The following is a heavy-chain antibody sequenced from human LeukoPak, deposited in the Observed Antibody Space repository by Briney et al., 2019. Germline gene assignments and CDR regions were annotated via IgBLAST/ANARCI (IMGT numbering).Heavy chain of an antibody. CDR1: GFNFSTYA. Sequence: GGSLRLSCAASGFNFSTYAMSWVRQAPGKGLEWVSGIGGSVGSTYYADSVKGRFTISRDNSKNTLYLQMSSLRAEDTAVYYCVKGGVVVIYYFDYWGQGTLVTVSS. CDR2: IGGSVGST. D-gene: IGHD3-22*01. J-gene: IGHJ4*02. V-gene: IGHV3-23*01. CDR3: VKGGVVVIYYFDY.